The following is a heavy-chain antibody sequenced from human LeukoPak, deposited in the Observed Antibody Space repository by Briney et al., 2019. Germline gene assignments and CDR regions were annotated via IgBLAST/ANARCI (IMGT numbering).Heavy chain of an antibody. CDR2: IRSKAYGGTT. V-gene: IGHV3-49*03. Sequence: GGSLRLSCTASGFTFGDYTMSWFRQAPGKGLEWVGFIRSKAYGGTTEYAASVKGRFTISRDDSKSIAYLQMNSLKTEDTAVYYCTRGGDSRSWPPFDYWGQGTLVTVSS. CDR3: TRGGDSRSWPPFDY. D-gene: IGHD6-13*01. CDR1: GFTFGDYT. J-gene: IGHJ4*02.